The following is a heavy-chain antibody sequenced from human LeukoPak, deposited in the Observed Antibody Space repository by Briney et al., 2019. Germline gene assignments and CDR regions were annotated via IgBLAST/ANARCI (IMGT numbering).Heavy chain of an antibody. CDR3: AKVGRDGYNLGHFDY. V-gene: IGHV3-23*01. CDR2: ISASGGST. CDR1: GFTFSSYS. J-gene: IGHJ4*02. D-gene: IGHD5-12*01. Sequence: GGSLRLSCAASGFTFSSYSMNWVRQAPGKGLEWVSGISASGGSTYLADSVKGRFTISRDNSKNTLYLQMNSLRAEDTAVYYCAKVGRDGYNLGHFDYWGQGTLVTVSS.